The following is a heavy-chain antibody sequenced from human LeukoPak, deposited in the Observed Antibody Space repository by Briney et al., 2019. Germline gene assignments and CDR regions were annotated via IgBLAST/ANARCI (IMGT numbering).Heavy chain of an antibody. J-gene: IGHJ6*02. CDR3: AKCRKQPGNYYYYGMDV. Sequence: GGSLRLSCAASGFTFSSYAVSWVRQAPGKGLEWVSAISGSGGSTYYADSVKGRFTISRDNSKNTLYLQMNSLRAEDTAVYYCAKCRKQPGNYYYYGMDVWGQGTTVTVSS. V-gene: IGHV3-23*01. CDR1: GFTFSSYA. CDR2: ISGSGGST. D-gene: IGHD6-13*01.